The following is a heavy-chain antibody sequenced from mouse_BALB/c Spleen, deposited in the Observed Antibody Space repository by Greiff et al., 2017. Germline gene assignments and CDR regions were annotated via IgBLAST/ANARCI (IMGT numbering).Heavy chain of an antibody. CDR3: ARRGYDYLYAMDY. Sequence: EVQRVESGGGLVQPGGSLKLSCAASGFTFSSFGMHWVRQAPEKGLEWVAYISSGSSTIYYADTVKGRFTISRDNPKNTLFLQMTSLRSEDTAMYYCARRGYDYLYAMDYWGQGTSVTVSS. CDR1: GFTFSSFG. J-gene: IGHJ4*01. CDR2: ISSGSSTI. V-gene: IGHV5-17*02. D-gene: IGHD2-4*01.